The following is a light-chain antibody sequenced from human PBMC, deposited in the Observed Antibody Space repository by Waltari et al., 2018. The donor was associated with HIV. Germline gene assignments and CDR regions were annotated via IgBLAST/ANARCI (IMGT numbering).Light chain of an antibody. J-gene: IGLJ1*01. CDR2: GDN. V-gene: IGLV1-44*01. Sequence: QSVLTQPHSASGTPGPRVIISCSGSNSNVGSDVVHCYQQLPGTAPKLLISGDNERPSGVPDRFSGSKSGASASLAISDLQSEDEAEYYCAAWDARLNEYLFGTGTKVTVL. CDR1: NSNVGSDV. CDR3: AAWDARLNEYL.